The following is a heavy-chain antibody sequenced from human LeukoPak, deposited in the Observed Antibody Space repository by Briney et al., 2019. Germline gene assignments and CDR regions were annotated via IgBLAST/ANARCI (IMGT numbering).Heavy chain of an antibody. CDR3: VKEGGSFLTWFDS. D-gene: IGHD2-15*01. CDR1: GFTFYNYA. V-gene: IGHV3-23*01. J-gene: IGHJ5*01. CDR2: LIDSGDTT. Sequence: SGGSLRLSCAASGFTFYNYAMSWVRQAPGKGLEWVSALIDSGDTTYYADSVKGRFTISRDNSKNTLFLQMSSLTAEDTAIYYCVKEGGSFLTWFDSWGQGSLVTVSS.